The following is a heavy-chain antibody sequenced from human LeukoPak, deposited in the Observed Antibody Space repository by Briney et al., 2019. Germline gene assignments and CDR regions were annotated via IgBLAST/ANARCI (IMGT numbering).Heavy chain of an antibody. CDR1: GGSIISYY. J-gene: IGHJ5*02. CDR2: IYISGST. CDR3: AREGTTAPNCFDP. Sequence: SETLSLTCTVSGGSIISYYWSWIRQPAGKGLEWVGRIYISGSTNYNPSLKSRVTMSVDTSKNQFSLKPSSVTAADTAVYYCAREGTTAPNCFDPWGQGTLVTVSS. V-gene: IGHV4-4*07. D-gene: IGHD2/OR15-2a*01.